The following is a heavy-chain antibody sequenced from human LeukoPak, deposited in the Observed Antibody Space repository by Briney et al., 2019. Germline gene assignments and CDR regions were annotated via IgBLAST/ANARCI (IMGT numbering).Heavy chain of an antibody. CDR2: IYYSGST. J-gene: IGHJ3*02. D-gene: IGHD2/OR15-2a*01. Sequence: SETLSLTCTVSGGSISSYYWSWIRQPPGKGLEWIGYIYYSGSTNYNPSLKSRVTISVDTSKNQFSLKLSSVTAADTAVYYCARLVESFVMIYAFDIWGQGTMVTVSS. CDR1: GGSISSYY. V-gene: IGHV4-59*01. CDR3: ARLVESFVMIYAFDI.